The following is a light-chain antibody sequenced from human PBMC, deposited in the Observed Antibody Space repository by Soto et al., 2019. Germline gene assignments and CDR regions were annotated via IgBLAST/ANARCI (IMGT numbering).Light chain of an antibody. CDR2: AAS. CDR1: QSGSSN. Sequence: DIVMTLSPLSLPVTPGEPSSISCRARQSGSSNLAWYQQKPGQAPRLLIYAASARATGIPARFSGSGSGTDFTLTISSLQAEDFAVYYCQQYNNWPYTFGQGTKVDI. V-gene: IGKV3-15*01. J-gene: IGKJ2*01. CDR3: QQYNNWPYT.